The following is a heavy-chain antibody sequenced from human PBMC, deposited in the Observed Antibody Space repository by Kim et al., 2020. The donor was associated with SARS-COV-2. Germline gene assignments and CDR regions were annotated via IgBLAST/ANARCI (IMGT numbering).Heavy chain of an antibody. CDR1: GYTFTSYG. V-gene: IGHV1-18*04. Sequence: ASVKVSCKASGYTFTSYGISWVRQAPGQGLEWMGWISAYNGNTNYAQKLQGRVTMTTDTSTSTAYMELRSLRSDDTAVYYCARDRVLGNDGGGYYYYGMDVWGQGTTVTVSS. CDR2: ISAYNGNT. CDR3: ARDRVLGNDGGGYYYYGMDV. D-gene: IGHD1-1*01. J-gene: IGHJ6*02.